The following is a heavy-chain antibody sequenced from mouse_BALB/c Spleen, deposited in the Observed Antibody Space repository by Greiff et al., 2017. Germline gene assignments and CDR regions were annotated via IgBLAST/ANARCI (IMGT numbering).Heavy chain of an antibody. Sequence: DVQLQESGPGLVKPSQSLSLTCTVTGYSITSDYAWNWIRQFPGNKLEWMGYISYSGSTSYNPSLKSRISITRDTSKNQFFLQLNSVTTEDTATYYCAGGNRYWYFDVWGAGTTVTVSS. V-gene: IGHV3-2*02. D-gene: IGHD2-1*01. CDR2: ISYSGST. CDR1: GYSITSDYA. CDR3: AGGNRYWYFDV. J-gene: IGHJ1*01.